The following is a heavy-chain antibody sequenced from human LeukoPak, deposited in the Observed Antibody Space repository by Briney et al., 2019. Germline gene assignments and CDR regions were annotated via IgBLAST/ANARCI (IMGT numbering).Heavy chain of an antibody. CDR1: GYSFTSYW. CDR2: IYPGDSDT. D-gene: IGHD6-19*01. CDR3: ARQLYSSGWFAFDI. V-gene: IGHV5-51*01. J-gene: IGHJ3*02. Sequence: GEGLQISSQGSGYSFTSYWIGWARPMPGKGREWRGIIYPGDSDTRYSPSFQGQVTISAEKSISTAYLQWSSLKASDTAMYYCARQLYSSGWFAFDIWGQGTMVTVSS.